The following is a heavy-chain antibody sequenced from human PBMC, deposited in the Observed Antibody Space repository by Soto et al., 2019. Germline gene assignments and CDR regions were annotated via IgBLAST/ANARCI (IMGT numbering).Heavy chain of an antibody. CDR2: ISYDGSNK. J-gene: IGHJ4*02. D-gene: IGHD6-13*01. V-gene: IGHV3-30-3*01. CDR3: ARGWSSSWSDHFDY. CDR1: GFTFSSYA. Sequence: QVQLVESGGGVVQPGRSLRLSCAASGFTFSSYAMHWVRQAPGKGLEGVAVISYDGSNKYYADSVKGRFTISRDNSKNTLYLQMNSLRAEDTAVYYCARGWSSSWSDHFDYWGQGTLVTVSS.